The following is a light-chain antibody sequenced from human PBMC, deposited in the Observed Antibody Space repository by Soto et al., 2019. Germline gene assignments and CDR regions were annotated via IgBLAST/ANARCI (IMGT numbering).Light chain of an antibody. Sequence: QSVLTQPPSVSGAPGQRVTISCTGSSSNIGAGYDVHWYQQLPGTAPKLLTYGNSNRPSGVPDRFSGSKSGTSASLAITGLQAEDEADYYCQSYDSSLSVSGVFGGGTKLTVL. CDR1: SSNIGAGYD. CDR2: GNS. J-gene: IGLJ2*01. CDR3: QSYDSSLSVSGV. V-gene: IGLV1-40*01.